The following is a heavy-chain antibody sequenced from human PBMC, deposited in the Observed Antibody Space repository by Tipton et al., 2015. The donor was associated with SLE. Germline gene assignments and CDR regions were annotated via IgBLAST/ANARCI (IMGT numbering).Heavy chain of an antibody. Sequence: SLRLSCAASGFTFDDYAMHWVRQAPGKGLEWVSGISWNSGSIGYADSVKGRFTISRDNAKNSLYLQMNSLRAEDTAVYYCARSGVGWWYFDLWGRGTLVTVSS. CDR3: ARSGVGWWYFDL. CDR2: ISWNSGSI. CDR1: GFTFDDYA. J-gene: IGHJ2*01. D-gene: IGHD1-14*01. V-gene: IGHV3-9*01.